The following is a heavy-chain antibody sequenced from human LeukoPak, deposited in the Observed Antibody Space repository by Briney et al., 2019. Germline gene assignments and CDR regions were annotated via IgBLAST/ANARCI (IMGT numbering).Heavy chain of an antibody. CDR2: ISGSGGAT. Sequence: GGSLRLSCAASGFTFSNYAMSWVRQAPGKGLEWVSAISGSGGATFYADSVKGRFTISRDNSKNMLYLQVNSLRAEDTAVYYCANKGTVAWGQGTMVTVSS. D-gene: IGHD6-19*01. CDR1: GFTFSNYA. CDR3: ANKGTVA. J-gene: IGHJ3*01. V-gene: IGHV3-23*01.